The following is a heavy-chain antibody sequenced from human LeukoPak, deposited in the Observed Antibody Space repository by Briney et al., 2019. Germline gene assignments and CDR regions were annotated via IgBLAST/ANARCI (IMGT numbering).Heavy chain of an antibody. CDR2: ISGSGGST. J-gene: IGHJ4*02. V-gene: IGHV3-23*01. CDR1: GFTFSSYA. D-gene: IGHD3-16*02. CDR3: AKGTFRGVIVVSAYYFDY. Sequence: GGSLRLSCAASGFTFSSYAMSWVRQAPGKGLEWVSAISGSGGSTYYADSVKGRFTISRDNSKNTLYLQMNSLRAEDTAVYYCAKGTFRGVIVVSAYYFDYWGQGTLVTVSS.